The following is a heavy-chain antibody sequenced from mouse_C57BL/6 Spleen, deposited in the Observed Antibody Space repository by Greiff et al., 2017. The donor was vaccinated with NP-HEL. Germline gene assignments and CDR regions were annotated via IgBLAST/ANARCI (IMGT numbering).Heavy chain of an antibody. CDR1: GYTFTDYE. V-gene: IGHV1-15*01. Sequence: VKLVESGAELVRPGASVTLSCKASGYTFTDYEMHWVKQTPVHGLEWIGAIDPETGGTAYNQKFKGKAILTADKSSSTAYMELRSLTSEDSAVYYCTRWGYYYGSSYVGWYFDVWGTGTTVTVSS. J-gene: IGHJ1*03. CDR3: TRWGYYYGSSYVGWYFDV. D-gene: IGHD1-1*01. CDR2: IDPETGGT.